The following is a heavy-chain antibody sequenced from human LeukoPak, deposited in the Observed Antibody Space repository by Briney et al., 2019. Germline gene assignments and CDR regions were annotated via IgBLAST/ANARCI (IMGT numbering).Heavy chain of an antibody. CDR2: IYYSGST. V-gene: IGHV4-59*08. CDR1: GGSISSYY. Sequence: PSETLSLTCTVSGGSISSYYWSWVRQPPGKGLEWIGYIYYSGSTNYNPSLKSRVTISVDTSKNQFSLKLSSVTAADTAVYYCASGPPDYSGMDVWGQGTTVTVSS. CDR3: ASGPPDYSGMDV. J-gene: IGHJ6*02.